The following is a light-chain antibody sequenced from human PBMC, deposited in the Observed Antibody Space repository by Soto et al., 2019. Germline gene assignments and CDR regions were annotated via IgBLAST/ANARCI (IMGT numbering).Light chain of an antibody. CDR3: AAWDDSLNGWV. J-gene: IGLJ3*02. V-gene: IGLV1-44*01. CDR1: SSNFGSNT. CDR2: SSD. Sequence: QSVLTQPPSASGTPGQRVTISCSGSSSNFGSNTVNWYQQLPGTAPKLLIYSSDQRPSGVPDRFSGSKSGTSASLAISGLQSEDEADFYCAAWDDSLNGWVFGGGTKLTVL.